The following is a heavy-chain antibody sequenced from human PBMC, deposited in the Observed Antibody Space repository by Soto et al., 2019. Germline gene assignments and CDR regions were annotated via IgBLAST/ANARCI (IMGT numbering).Heavy chain of an antibody. CDR1: GGSINSNY. D-gene: IGHD3-10*01. CDR3: ARSVRGVINLNAFDI. Sequence: SETLSLTCTVSGGSINSNYWSWIRQPPGKGLEWIGFIYYTGITNYHPSLQSRVTISLDTSKNQFSLKLSSVTAADTAVYYCARSVRGVINLNAFDIWGQGTMVTVSS. CDR2: IYYTGIT. J-gene: IGHJ3*02. V-gene: IGHV4-59*12.